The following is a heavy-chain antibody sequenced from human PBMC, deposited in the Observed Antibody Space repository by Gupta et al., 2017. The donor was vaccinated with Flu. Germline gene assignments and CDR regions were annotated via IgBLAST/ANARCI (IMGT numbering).Heavy chain of an antibody. CDR3: ARVCVHSSSSSPFVDY. J-gene: IGHJ4*02. CDR1: GYTFTSYD. CDR2: MNPNSGNT. Sequence: QVQLVQSGAEVKKPGASVKVSCKASGYTFTSYDINWVRQATGQGLEWMGWMNPNSGNTGYAQKFQGRVTMTRNTTISTAYMELSSLRSEDTAVYYCARVCVHSSSSSPFVDYWGQGTLVTVSS. V-gene: IGHV1-8*01. D-gene: IGHD6-6*01.